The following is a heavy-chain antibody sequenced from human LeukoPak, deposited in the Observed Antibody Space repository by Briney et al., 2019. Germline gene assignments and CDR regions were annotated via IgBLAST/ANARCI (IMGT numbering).Heavy chain of an antibody. J-gene: IGHJ3*02. D-gene: IGHD5-18*01. CDR2: IYYSGST. V-gene: IGHV4-31*03. Sequence: SETLSLTCTVSGGSISSGGYYWSWIRQHPGTGLEWIGYIYYSGSTYYNPSLKSRVTISVDTSKNQFSLKLSSVTAADTAVYYCARDSPHSYGYDDAFDIWGQGTMVTVSS. CDR3: ARDSPHSYGYDDAFDI. CDR1: GGSISSGGYY.